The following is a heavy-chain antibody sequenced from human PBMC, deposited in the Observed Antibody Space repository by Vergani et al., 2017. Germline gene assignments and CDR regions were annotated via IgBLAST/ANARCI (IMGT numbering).Heavy chain of an antibody. Sequence: QVQLVESGGGVVQPGTSLRLSCEASGFKFSQFGMHWVRQGPGKGLEWVAFISYDGSKTQYADSEKGRVTISRDNSKNTLYLQMNSLRAEDTAVYYCARVQGPWSNFDYWGQGTLVTVSS. J-gene: IGHJ4*02. CDR3: ARVQGPWSNFDY. D-gene: IGHD1-1*01. CDR2: ISYDGSKT. V-gene: IGHV3-30*03. CDR1: GFKFSQFG.